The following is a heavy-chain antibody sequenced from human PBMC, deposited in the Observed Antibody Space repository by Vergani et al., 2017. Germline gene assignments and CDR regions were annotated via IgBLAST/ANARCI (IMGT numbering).Heavy chain of an antibody. CDR1: GFTSAGYA. V-gene: IGHV3-9*02. Sequence: EVQLEESGGGLVLPGRSLRLSCVASGFTSAGYAMHWVGQAPGKGLEWVSGISWNSNSIGYADSVKGRFTISRDNAKNSLYLQMNSLRAEDTALYYCAKDLGTSSGGGWFDTWCQGTLVTVSS. J-gene: IGHJ5*02. CDR3: AKDLGTSSGGGWFDT. CDR2: ISWNSNSI. D-gene: IGHD6-6*01.